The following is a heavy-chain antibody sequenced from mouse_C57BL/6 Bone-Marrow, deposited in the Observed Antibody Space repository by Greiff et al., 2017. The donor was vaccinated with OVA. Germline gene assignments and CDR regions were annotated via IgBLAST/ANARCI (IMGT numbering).Heavy chain of an antibody. CDR2: IYPRSGNN. D-gene: IGHD1-1*01. CDR1: GYTFTSYG. CDR3: ARGILLRFFDY. J-gene: IGHJ2*01. V-gene: IGHV1-81*01. Sequence: VQLQESGAELVRPGASVKLSCKASGYTFTSYGISWVKQRTGQGLEWIGEIYPRSGNNTYNEKFKGKARLTADKSSSTPYIKLRSRSSEDSAVYFCARGILLRFFDYWGQGTTLTVSS.